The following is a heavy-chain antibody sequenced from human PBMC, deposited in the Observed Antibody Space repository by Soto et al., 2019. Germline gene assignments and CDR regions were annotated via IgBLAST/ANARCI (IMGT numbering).Heavy chain of an antibody. CDR3: ARREGSYYYYGMDV. Sequence: LGESLKISCKGSGYSFTSFWIGWVRQMPGKGLEWMGIIYPGDSDTRYSPSFQGQVTMSADKSTSTAYLQWTSLKASDTAMYFCARREGSYYYYGMDVWGQGTTVTVSS. D-gene: IGHD3-10*01. CDR1: GYSFTSFW. V-gene: IGHV5-51*01. CDR2: IYPGDSDT. J-gene: IGHJ6*02.